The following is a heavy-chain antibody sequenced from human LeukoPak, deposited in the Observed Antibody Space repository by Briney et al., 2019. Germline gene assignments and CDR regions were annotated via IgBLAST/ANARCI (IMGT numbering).Heavy chain of an antibody. CDR3: ARHSSAAAGRRAPYYFDY. D-gene: IGHD6-13*01. J-gene: IGHJ4*02. V-gene: IGHV4-30-4*01. Sequence: SQTLSLTCTVSGGSVSSNDYYWSWIRQPPGTGLEWIGYIYYSGSTYYNPSLMSRVTISIDTSKNHFSLRLSSVTAADTAVYYCARHSSAAAGRRAPYYFDYWGQGTLVTVSS. CDR1: GGSVSSNDYY. CDR2: IYYSGST.